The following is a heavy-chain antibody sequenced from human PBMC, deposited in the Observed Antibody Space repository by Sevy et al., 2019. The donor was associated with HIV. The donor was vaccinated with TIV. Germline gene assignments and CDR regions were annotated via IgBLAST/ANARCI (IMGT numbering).Heavy chain of an antibody. Sequence: ASVKVSCKASGYTFTSYGISWVRQAPGQGLEWMGWISAYNGNTNYAQKLQGRVTMTTDTSTSTAYMELRSLRSDDTAVYYWARRGPINYYGSGSRGAFDIWGQGTMVTVSS. V-gene: IGHV1-18*01. CDR1: GYTFTSYG. CDR3: ARRGPINYYGSGSRGAFDI. J-gene: IGHJ3*02. D-gene: IGHD3-10*01. CDR2: ISAYNGNT.